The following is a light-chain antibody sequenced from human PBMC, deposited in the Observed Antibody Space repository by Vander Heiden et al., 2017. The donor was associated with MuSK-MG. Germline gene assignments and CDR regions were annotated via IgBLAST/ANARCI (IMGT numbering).Light chain of an antibody. CDR1: QSGSSTY. CDR3: QKYGTAPST. Sequence: EIVLTQSPGTLSLSPGERATLSCRASQSGSSTYLAWYQQKPGKVPRLLIYGASSRATGIPDRFSGSGSGTDFTLTISRLEAEDVAVYYCQKYGTAPSTFGQGTRLEMK. CDR2: GAS. J-gene: IGKJ5*01. V-gene: IGKV3-20*01.